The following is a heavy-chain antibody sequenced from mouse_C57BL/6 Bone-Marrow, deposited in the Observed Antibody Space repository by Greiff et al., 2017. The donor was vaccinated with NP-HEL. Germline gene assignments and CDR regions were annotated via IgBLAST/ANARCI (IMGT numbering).Heavy chain of an antibody. CDR3: ARSRWCYYFDY. CDR2: IYPRSGNT. Sequence: VQVVESGAELARPGASVKLSCKASGYTFTSYGISWVKQRPGQGLEWIGEIYPRSGNTYYNEKFKGKATLTADKSSSTAYMELRSLTSEDSAVYFCARSRWCYYFDYWGQGTTLTVSS. J-gene: IGHJ2*01. CDR1: GYTFTSYG. V-gene: IGHV1-81*01. D-gene: IGHD1-1*02.